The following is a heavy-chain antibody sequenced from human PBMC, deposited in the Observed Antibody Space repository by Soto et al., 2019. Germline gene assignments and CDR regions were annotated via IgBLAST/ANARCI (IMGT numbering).Heavy chain of an antibody. Sequence: GGSLRLSCAASGFTFSSYGMHWVRQAPGKGLEWVAVISYDGSNKYYADSVKGRFTISRDNSKNTLYLQMNSLRAEDTAVYYCAKDSHLYGYQRPADYWGQGTLVTVSS. V-gene: IGHV3-30*18. CDR2: ISYDGSNK. J-gene: IGHJ4*02. CDR3: AKDSHLYGYQRPADY. CDR1: GFTFSSYG. D-gene: IGHD5-18*01.